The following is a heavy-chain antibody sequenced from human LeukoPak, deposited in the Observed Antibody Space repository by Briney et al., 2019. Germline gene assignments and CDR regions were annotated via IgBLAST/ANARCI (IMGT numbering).Heavy chain of an antibody. V-gene: IGHV3-23*01. CDR3: AKTIQWPYNFDY. CDR2: IIGNGGGT. J-gene: IGHJ4*02. CDR1: GFTFSSYA. D-gene: IGHD6-19*01. Sequence: GGSLRLSCAASGFTFSSYAMSWVRQAPGKGLEWVSAIIGNGGGTYYADSVKGRFTVSRDNSKNTLYLQINSLRAEDTAVYYCAKTIQWPYNFDYWGQGTLVIVSS.